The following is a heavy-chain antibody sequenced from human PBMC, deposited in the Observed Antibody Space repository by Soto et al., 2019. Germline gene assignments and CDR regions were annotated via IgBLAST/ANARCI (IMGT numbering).Heavy chain of an antibody. J-gene: IGHJ3*02. CDR2: IYYSGST. CDR1: GYSISSSNW. V-gene: IGHV4-28*01. Sequence: LSLTCAVSGYSISSSNWWGWIRQPPGKGLEWIGYIYYSGSTYYNPSLKSRVTMSVDTSKNQFSLKLSSVTAVDTAVYYCARSERDGYYDPRGAFDIWGQGTMVTVSS. D-gene: IGHD3-22*01. CDR3: ARSERDGYYDPRGAFDI.